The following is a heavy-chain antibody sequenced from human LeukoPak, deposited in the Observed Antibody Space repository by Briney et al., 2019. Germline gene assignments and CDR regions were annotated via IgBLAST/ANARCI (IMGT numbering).Heavy chain of an antibody. CDR1: GGSFSGYY. D-gene: IGHD3-10*01. CDR3: ARVRQLLWFGELGGNYYFDY. CDR2: INHSGST. J-gene: IGHJ4*02. Sequence: SETLSLTCAVYGGSFSGYYWSWIRQPPGKGLEWIGEINHSGSTNYNPSLKSRVTISVDTSKNQFSLKLSSVTAADTAVYYCARVRQLLWFGELGGNYYFDYWGQGTLVTVSS. V-gene: IGHV4-34*01.